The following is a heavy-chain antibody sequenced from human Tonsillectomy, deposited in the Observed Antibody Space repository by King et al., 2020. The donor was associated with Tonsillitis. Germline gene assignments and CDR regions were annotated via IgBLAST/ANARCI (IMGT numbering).Heavy chain of an antibody. Sequence: VQLVESGGGVVLPGMSLRLSCAASGFTFSSFGMHWVRQAPGKGLEWVAVIWFDGSNKYYADSVKGRFTISRDNSNNTVYLQMNSLRADDTAVYYRARERWDASSPNWFDPWGQGTLVTVSS. CDR3: ARERWDASSPNWFDP. V-gene: IGHV3-33*01. CDR1: GFTFSSFG. CDR2: IWFDGSNK. J-gene: IGHJ5*02. D-gene: IGHD3-22*01.